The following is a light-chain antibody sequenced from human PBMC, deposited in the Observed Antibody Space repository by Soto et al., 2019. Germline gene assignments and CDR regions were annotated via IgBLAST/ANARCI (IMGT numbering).Light chain of an antibody. CDR3: SSSTGSNTRV. V-gene: IGLV2-14*03. CDR1: SSDVGAYNY. Sequence: QSALTQPASVSGSPGQSITISCNGTSSDVGAYNYVSWYQQHPGKAPKVMIFDVSNRPSGISNRFSGSKSGNTASLTISGLQAEDEADYYCSSSTGSNTRVFGGGTKLTVL. CDR2: DVS. J-gene: IGLJ2*01.